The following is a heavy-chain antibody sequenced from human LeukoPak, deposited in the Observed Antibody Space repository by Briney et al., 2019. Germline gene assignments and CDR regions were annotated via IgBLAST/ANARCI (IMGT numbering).Heavy chain of an antibody. CDR3: AKDYVRGVYIKMGFDY. CDR1: GFTFSSYG. D-gene: IGHD3-10*02. Sequence: HPGGSLRLSCAASGFTFSSYGMSWVRQAPGKGLEWVSAISGSGGSTYYADSVKGRFTISRDNSKNTLYLQMNSLRAEDTAVYYCAKDYVRGVYIKMGFDYWGQGTLVTVSS. V-gene: IGHV3-23*01. J-gene: IGHJ4*02. CDR2: ISGSGGST.